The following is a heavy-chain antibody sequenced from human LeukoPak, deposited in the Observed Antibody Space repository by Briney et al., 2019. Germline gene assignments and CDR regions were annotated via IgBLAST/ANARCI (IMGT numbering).Heavy chain of an antibody. CDR1: GHSFSDYS. CDR3: ARGGSGSGYLYYFDS. J-gene: IGHJ4*02. Sequence: ASVKVSCKASGHSFSDYSMHWVRQAPGQGLEWMGRINSNSGGTSYAQNFQGRVTMTRDTSISTAYMEVSGLTSDDTAVYYCARGGSGSGYLYYFDSWGQGTLASVSS. V-gene: IGHV1-2*06. CDR2: INSNSGGT. D-gene: IGHD3-10*01.